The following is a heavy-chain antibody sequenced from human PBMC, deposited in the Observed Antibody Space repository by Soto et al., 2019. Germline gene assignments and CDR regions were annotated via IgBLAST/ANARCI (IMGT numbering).Heavy chain of an antibody. CDR3: AKEGGHTCYIGCWFDP. V-gene: IGHV3-23*01. Sequence: EVQLLESGGGLVQPGGSLRLSCTASEFTFSKSALTWVRQAPGKGLEWVSSISGSGATTYYADSAKGRFTISRDDSKNTLYLQMNSLRAEDTAIYYCAKEGGHTCYIGCWFDPWGQGTLVTVSS. D-gene: IGHD2-15*01. CDR2: ISGSGATT. J-gene: IGHJ5*02. CDR1: EFTFSKSA.